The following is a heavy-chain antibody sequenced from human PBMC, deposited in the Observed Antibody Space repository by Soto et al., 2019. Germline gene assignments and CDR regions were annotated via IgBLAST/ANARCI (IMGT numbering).Heavy chain of an antibody. D-gene: IGHD6-13*01. V-gene: IGHV4-39*01. CDR1: GGSISSSSYY. J-gene: IGHJ4*02. Sequence: SETLSLTCTVSGGSISSSSYYWGWIRQPPGKGLEWIGSIYYSGSTYHNPSLKSRVTISVDTSKNQFSLKLSSVTAADTAVYYCATNPLEGAAAGTQWGQGTLVTVSS. CDR3: ATNPLEGAAAGTQ. CDR2: IYYSGST.